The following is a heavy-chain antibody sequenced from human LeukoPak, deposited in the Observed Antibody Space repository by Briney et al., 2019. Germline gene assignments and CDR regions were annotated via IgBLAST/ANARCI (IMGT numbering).Heavy chain of an antibody. V-gene: IGHV4-59*01. J-gene: IGHJ6*02. CDR3: ARSEYPDYSSGYYYEGYYYGMDV. CDR1: GGSISSYY. CDR2: IYYSGST. D-gene: IGHD3-22*01. Sequence: SETLSLTCTVSGGSISSYYWSWIRQPPGKGLEWIGYIYYSGSTNYNPSLKSRVTISVDTSKNQFSLKLSSVTAADTAVYCCARSEYPDYSSGYYYEGYYYGMDVWGQGTTVTVSS.